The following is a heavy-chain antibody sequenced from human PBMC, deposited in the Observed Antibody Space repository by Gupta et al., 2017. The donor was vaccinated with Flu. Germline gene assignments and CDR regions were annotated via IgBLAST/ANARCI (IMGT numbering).Heavy chain of an antibody. CDR2: VYYSGST. D-gene: IGHD3-3*01. CDR1: GGSIGSSSYY. Sequence: QLQLQESGPGLVKPSETLSLTCSASGGSIGSSSYYWGWIRQPPGKGLEWIGSVYYSGSTDNNPSVKSRVTISVDTSKNQFSLQLSSVTAADTAVYYCARRGYDFWSGFDVWGKETTVTVSS. J-gene: IGHJ6*04. V-gene: IGHV4-39*01. CDR3: ARRGYDFWSGFDV.